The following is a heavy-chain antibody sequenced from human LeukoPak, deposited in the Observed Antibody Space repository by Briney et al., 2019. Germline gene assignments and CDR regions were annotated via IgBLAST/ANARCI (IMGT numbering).Heavy chain of an antibody. CDR1: GFTFSSYG. V-gene: IGHV3-30*18. CDR3: AKAYYYGSGSYNYYFDY. D-gene: IGHD3-10*01. Sequence: GGSLRLSCAASGFTFSSYGMHWVRQAPGKGLEWVAVISYDGSNKYYADSVKGRFTISRDNSKNTLYLQMNSLRAEDTAVYYCAKAYYYGSGSYNYYFDYWGQGTLVTVSS. J-gene: IGHJ4*02. CDR2: ISYDGSNK.